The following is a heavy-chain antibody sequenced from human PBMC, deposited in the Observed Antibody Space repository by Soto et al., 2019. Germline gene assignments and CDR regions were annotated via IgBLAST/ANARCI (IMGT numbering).Heavy chain of an antibody. V-gene: IGHV3-23*01. Sequence: PGGSLRLSCAASGFTFSTYAMSWVRQAPGKGLEWVSAISGSGGSTYYADSVKGRFTISRDNSKNTLYLQMNSLRAEDTAVYYCAKAWGYDWDAFDIWGQGTMVTVSS. CDR3: AKAWGYDWDAFDI. CDR1: GFTFSTYA. CDR2: ISGSGGST. J-gene: IGHJ3*02. D-gene: IGHD5-12*01.